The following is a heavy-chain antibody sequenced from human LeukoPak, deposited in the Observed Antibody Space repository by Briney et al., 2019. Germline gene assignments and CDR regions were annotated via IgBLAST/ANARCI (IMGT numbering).Heavy chain of an antibody. CDR3: ARDYFRRGGFDI. J-gene: IGHJ3*02. CDR1: GGSISSDISY. V-gene: IGHV4-61*01. D-gene: IGHD3-9*01. CDR2: IDYSGST. Sequence: SETLSLTCTVSGGSISSDISYWSWIRQPPGKGLEWIGYIDYSGSTKYNPFLENRVTISADKSKNRFSLRLSSLAAADTAVYYCARDYFRRGGFDIWGQGTVVTVSS.